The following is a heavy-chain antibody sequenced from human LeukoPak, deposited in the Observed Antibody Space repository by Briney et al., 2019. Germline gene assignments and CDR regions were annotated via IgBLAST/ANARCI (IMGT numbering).Heavy chain of an antibody. Sequence: SQTLSLTCTVSGGSISSGSYYWSWIRQPAGKGLEWIGRIYTSGSTNYNPSLKSRVTISVDTSKNQFSLKLSSVAAADTAVYYCARQNPVWELRVWYFDYWGQGTLVTVSS. J-gene: IGHJ4*02. CDR2: IYTSGST. CDR1: GGSISSGSYY. D-gene: IGHD1-26*01. V-gene: IGHV4-61*02. CDR3: ARQNPVWELRVWYFDY.